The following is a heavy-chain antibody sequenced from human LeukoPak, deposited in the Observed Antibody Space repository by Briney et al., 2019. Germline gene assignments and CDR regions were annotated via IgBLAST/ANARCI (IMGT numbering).Heavy chain of an antibody. CDR3: ARQEGGIVGPY. CDR1: GGSFSGYY. V-gene: IGHV4-34*01. D-gene: IGHD1-26*01. Sequence: SETLSLTCAVYGGSFSGYYWSWIRQPPGKGLEWIGEINHSGSTNYNPSLKSRVTISVDTSKNQFSLELNSVTAADTAVYYCARQEGGIVGPYWGQGTLVTVSS. J-gene: IGHJ4*02. CDR2: INHSGST.